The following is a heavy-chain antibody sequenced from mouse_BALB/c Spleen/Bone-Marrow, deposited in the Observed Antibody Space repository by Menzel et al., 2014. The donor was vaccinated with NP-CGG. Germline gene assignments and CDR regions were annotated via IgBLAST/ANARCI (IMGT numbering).Heavy chain of an antibody. D-gene: IGHD2-3*01. CDR1: GFTFXSYG. CDR3: ARERDGYFRDAMDY. Sequence: EVKLVESGGGLVQPGGSLKLSCAASGFTFXSYGMSWVRQTPDKRLELVATINSNGGSTYYPDSVKGRFTISSDNAKNTLYLQMSSLKSEDTAMYYCARERDGYFRDAMDYWGQGTSVTVSS. V-gene: IGHV5-6-3*01. CDR2: INSNGGST. J-gene: IGHJ4*01.